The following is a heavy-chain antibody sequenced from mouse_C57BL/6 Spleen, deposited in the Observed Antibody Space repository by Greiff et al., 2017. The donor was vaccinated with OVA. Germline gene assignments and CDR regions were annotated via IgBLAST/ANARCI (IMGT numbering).Heavy chain of an antibody. CDR2: IDPSDSYT. CDR3: ARGYGSSYGFAY. J-gene: IGHJ3*01. D-gene: IGHD1-1*01. Sequence: QVQLQQPGAELVMPGASVKLSCKASGYTFTSYWMHWVKQRPGQGLEWIGEIDPSDSYTNYNQKLKGKSTLTVDKSSSTAYMQLSSLTSEDSAVYYCARGYGSSYGFAYWGQGTLVTVSA. CDR1: GYTFTSYW. V-gene: IGHV1-69*01.